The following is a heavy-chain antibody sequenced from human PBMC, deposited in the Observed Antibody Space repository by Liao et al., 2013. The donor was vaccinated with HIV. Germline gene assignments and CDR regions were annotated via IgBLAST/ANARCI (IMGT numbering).Heavy chain of an antibody. CDR3: ARDQTPLVAAGTSWFDY. V-gene: IGHV4-59*02. J-gene: IGHJ4*02. CDR1: GGSVRNYY. CDR2: IYYSGST. D-gene: IGHD6-13*01. Sequence: QVQLRESGPGLVKPSETLSLTCTVSGGSVRNYYWSWIRQPPGKGLEWVGYIYYSGSTNYNPSLKSRVTISIDTSKNQFSLKLSSVTAADTAVYYCARDQTPLVAAGTSWFDYWGQGTLVTVSS.